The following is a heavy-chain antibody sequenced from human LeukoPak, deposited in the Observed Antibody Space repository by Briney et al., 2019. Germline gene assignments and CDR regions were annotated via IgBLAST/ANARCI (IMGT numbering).Heavy chain of an antibody. CDR3: AKNNYYDSTGSRPSQFDY. D-gene: IGHD3-22*01. Sequence: PGGSLRLSCAASGFTFSSYAMSWVRQAPGKGLEWVSAISGSGGSTYYADSVKGRFTISRDNSKNTLYLQMNSLRAEDTAVYYCAKNNYYDSTGSRPSQFDYWGQGTLVTVSS. CDR1: GFTFSSYA. V-gene: IGHV3-23*01. J-gene: IGHJ4*02. CDR2: ISGSGGST.